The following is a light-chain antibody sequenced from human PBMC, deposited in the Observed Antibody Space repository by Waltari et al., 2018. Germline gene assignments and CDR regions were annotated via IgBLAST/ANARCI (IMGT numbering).Light chain of an antibody. CDR3: ATWDNSLREFV. Sequence: QSVLTPPPPVSAAPRQGVPISCSGDNSNIGTYFFSWYQQLPRAAPKLLIFYTNKRPSGIPDRISASKSGTSATLDITGLQTGDEADYYCATWDNSLREFVFGGGTELTVL. V-gene: IGLV1-51*01. CDR1: NSNIGTYF. CDR2: YTN. J-gene: IGLJ2*01.